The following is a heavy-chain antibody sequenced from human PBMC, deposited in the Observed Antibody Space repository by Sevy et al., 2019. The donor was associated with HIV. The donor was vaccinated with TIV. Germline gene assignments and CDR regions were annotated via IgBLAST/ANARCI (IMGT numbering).Heavy chain of an antibody. CDR3: TRDSGYDPNYVPGHY. V-gene: IGHV3-30*04. D-gene: IGHD4-4*01. CDR1: GFTFNTHA. J-gene: IGHJ4*02. CDR2: ISYAGSAT. Sequence: GESLKISCAASGFTFNTHAMHWVRQAPGKGQEWVAVISYAGSATYYTDSVKGRFTISRDNSKNKLYLEMTSLRVEDTAVYYCTRDSGYDPNYVPGHYWGQGTPVTVSS.